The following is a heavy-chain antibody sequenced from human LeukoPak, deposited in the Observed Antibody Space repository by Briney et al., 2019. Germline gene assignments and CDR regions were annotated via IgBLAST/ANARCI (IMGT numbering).Heavy chain of an antibody. D-gene: IGHD3-3*01. V-gene: IGHV4-39*07. J-gene: IGHJ2*01. Sequence: SETLSLTCAVSGDSLSSSSYFWGWIRQPPGKGLEWIGNIYFRGTTYSNPSLKSRVTMSIDTSKNQFSLKLTSVTAADTALYYCARGILGKGYFDLWGRDTLVTVSS. CDR1: GDSLSSSSYF. CDR3: ARGILGKGYFDL. CDR2: IYFRGTT.